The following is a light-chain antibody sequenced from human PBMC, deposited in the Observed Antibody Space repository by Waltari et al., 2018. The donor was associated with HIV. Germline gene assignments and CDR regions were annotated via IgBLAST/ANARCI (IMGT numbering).Light chain of an antibody. CDR1: FSDVGSHNL. J-gene: IGLJ2*01. Sequence: QSALTQPASVSGSPGQSITISCTGTFSDVGSHNLVSGYQKHPGEAPKIMIYEVTKRPSGVSSRFSGSKSGNTASLTISGLQAEDEADYYCCSYAGSRIHVVFGGGTKLTVL. CDR3: CSYAGSRIHVV. V-gene: IGLV2-23*02. CDR2: EVT.